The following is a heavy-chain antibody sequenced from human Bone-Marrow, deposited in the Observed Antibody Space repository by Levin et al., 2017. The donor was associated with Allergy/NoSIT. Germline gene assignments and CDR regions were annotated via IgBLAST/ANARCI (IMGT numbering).Heavy chain of an antibody. V-gene: IGHV3-21*01. J-gene: IGHJ3*02. CDR3: ARDSCGSGSCYSWAFDI. Sequence: RGESLKISCTASGFSLSNFGMNWVRQAPGKGLEWVSSISTSSTFIYYADSVKGRFTISRDNAKNSLFLQMNSLRAEDTAVYYCARDSCGSGSCYSWAFDIWGQGTMVTVSS. CDR1: GFSLSNFG. D-gene: IGHD2-15*01. CDR2: ISTSSTFI.